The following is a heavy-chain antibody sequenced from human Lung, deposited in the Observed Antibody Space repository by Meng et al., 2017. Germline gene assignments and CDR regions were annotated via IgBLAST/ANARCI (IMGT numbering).Heavy chain of an antibody. D-gene: IGHD3-10*01. V-gene: IGHV4-59*01. CDR1: GGSIRSYD. CDR2: ISYSGNT. J-gene: IGHJ4*02. CDR3: ARVRGVKTDY. Sequence: VSCPDLVMHVETLSLPWTVAGGSIRSYDWSWIRQPPGKGLEWIGYISYSGNTNYNPSLKSRVTISVDTSKNQFSLKLSSVTATDTAVYYCARVRGVKTDYWGQGTLVTVSS.